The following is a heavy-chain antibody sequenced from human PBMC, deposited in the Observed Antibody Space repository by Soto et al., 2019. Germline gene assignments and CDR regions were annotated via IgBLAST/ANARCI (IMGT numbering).Heavy chain of an antibody. CDR2: ISSSSSYI. V-gene: IGHV3-21*01. D-gene: IGHD6-13*01. J-gene: IGHJ4*02. Sequence: EVQLVESGGGLVKPGGSLRLSCAASGFTFSSYSMNWVRQAPGKGLEWVSSISSSSSYIYYADSVKGRFTISRDNAKNSLYLQMNSLRAEDTAVYYCARGIYSSSWYPSGFDYWGQGTLVTVSS. CDR1: GFTFSSYS. CDR3: ARGIYSSSWYPSGFDY.